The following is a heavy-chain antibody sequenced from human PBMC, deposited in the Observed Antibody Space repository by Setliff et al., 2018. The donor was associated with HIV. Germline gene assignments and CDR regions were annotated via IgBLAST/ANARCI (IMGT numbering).Heavy chain of an antibody. J-gene: IGHJ5*02. CDR3: ARGGPGSSFGYDWFDP. D-gene: IGHD5-18*01. CDR2: INPNGGST. V-gene: IGHV1-46*01. Sequence: ASVKVSCKASGYTFTNYDINWVRQAPGQGPEWMGIINPNGGSTNYAQKFEGRVAMTADTSTNNVHMYLSSLRSEDTAIYYCARGGPGSSFGYDWFDPWGQGTPVTVSS. CDR1: GYTFTNYD.